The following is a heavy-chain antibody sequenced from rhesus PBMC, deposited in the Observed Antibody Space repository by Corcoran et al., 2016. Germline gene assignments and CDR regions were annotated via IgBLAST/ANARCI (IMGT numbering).Heavy chain of an antibody. CDR3: AGHGPRSPFYY. Sequence: QVQLQESGPGLVKPSETLSLTCAVSGGPLSGSSCRCTRQPPGKGLEWIGRIYGSSGSTDYIPSLKSRVTISTDTSMTQFSLKLRSVTAADTAVYYCAGHGPRSPFYYWGQGVLVTVSS. D-gene: IGHD3-3*01. CDR2: IYGSSGST. J-gene: IGHJ4*01. CDR1: GGPLSGSS. V-gene: IGHV4-160*01.